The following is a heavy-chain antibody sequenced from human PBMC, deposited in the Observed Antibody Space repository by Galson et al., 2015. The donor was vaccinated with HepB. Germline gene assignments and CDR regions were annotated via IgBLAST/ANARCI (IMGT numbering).Heavy chain of an antibody. J-gene: IGHJ4*02. CDR3: ARERGRYCGADCYPYFDY. CDR2: IGISGTTI. CDR1: GFSLSYYE. D-gene: IGHD2-21*01. V-gene: IGHV3-48*03. Sequence: SLRLSCAAFGFSLSYYEMNWVRQAPGTGLEWVSCIGISGTTIYYADSVKGRFTISRDNAKNSLYLQMNSLRAEDTAVYHCARERGRYCGADCYPYFDYWGQGTLVTVSS.